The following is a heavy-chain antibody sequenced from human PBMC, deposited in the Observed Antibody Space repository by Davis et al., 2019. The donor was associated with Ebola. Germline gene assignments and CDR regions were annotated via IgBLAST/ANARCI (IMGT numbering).Heavy chain of an antibody. D-gene: IGHD3-10*01. V-gene: IGHV1-3*01. CDR1: GYTFTGYA. Sequence: ASVKVSCKASGYTFTGYAIHWVRHAPGQRLEWLGWINAGNGNRKYSQKYQARVTITRDTSANTVYMELSSLRSEDTAVYYCAREGGLVRGVVIEWKNGMDVWGQGTAVTVSS. CDR2: INAGNGNR. CDR3: AREGGLVRGVVIEWKNGMDV. J-gene: IGHJ6*02.